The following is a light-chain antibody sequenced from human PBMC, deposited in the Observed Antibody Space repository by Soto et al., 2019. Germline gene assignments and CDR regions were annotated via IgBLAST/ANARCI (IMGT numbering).Light chain of an antibody. V-gene: IGKV1-39*01. CDR2: AAS. J-gene: IGKJ5*01. CDR1: QSISSY. CDR3: QQSYSTPIN. Sequence: DIQMTHSPSSLSASVVYIVTITFRASQSISSYLNWYQQKPGKAPKLLIYAASSLQSGVPSRFSGSGSGTDFTLTISSLQPEDFAAYYCQQSYSTPINFGQGTRLEIK.